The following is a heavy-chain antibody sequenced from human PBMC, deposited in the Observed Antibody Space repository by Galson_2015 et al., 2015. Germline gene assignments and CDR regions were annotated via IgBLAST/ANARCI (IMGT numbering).Heavy chain of an antibody. V-gene: IGHV6-1*01. D-gene: IGHD3-10*01. J-gene: IGHJ6*02. Sequence: CAISGDSVSSNRAAWNWIRQSPSRGLEWLGRTYYSSKWYNDYAISVKSRITINPDTSKNEFSLQLNSVTPEDTAVYYCTREGTMVRGVIRPKWGKYYGMDVWGQGTTVTVS. CDR1: GDSVSSNRAA. CDR3: TREGTMVRGVIRPKWGKYYGMDV. CDR2: TYYSSKWYN.